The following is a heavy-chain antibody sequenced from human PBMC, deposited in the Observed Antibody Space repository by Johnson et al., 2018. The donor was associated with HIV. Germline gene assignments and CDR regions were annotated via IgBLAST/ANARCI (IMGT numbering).Heavy chain of an antibody. CDR1: GFTFDDYA. CDR3: ARTSEWDTYQDAFDI. Sequence: VHLVESGGGLVQPGRSLRLSCAASGFTFDDYAMHWVRQAPGKGLEWVSGISWNSGSIGYADSVKGRFTISRDNAKNSLYLQMNSLRAEDTAVFYCARTSEWDTYQDAFDIWGQGTMVSVSS. D-gene: IGHD1-26*01. J-gene: IGHJ3*02. V-gene: IGHV3-9*01. CDR2: ISWNSGSI.